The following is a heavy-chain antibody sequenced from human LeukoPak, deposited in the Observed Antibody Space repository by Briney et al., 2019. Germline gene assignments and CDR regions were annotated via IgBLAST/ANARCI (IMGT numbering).Heavy chain of an antibody. CDR1: GYTFTGYY. Sequence: GASVTVSCKASGYTFTGYYMHWVRQAPGQGLEWMGWINPNSGGTNYAQKFQGRVTMTRDTSISTAYMELSRLRSDDTAVYYCARGRYYYDSSGYLLDWGQGTLVTVSS. CDR2: INPNSGGT. D-gene: IGHD3-22*01. V-gene: IGHV1-2*02. CDR3: ARGRYYYDSSGYLLD. J-gene: IGHJ4*02.